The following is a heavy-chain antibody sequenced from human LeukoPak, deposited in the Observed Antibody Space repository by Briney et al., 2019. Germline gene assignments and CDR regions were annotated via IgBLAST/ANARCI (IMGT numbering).Heavy chain of an antibody. V-gene: IGHV1-8*03. J-gene: IGHJ5*02. Sequence: ASVKVSCKASGYTFTSYDINWVRQATGQGLEWMGWMNPNSGNTGYAQKFQGRVTITRNTSISTAYMELSSLRSEDTAVYYCARGLLRGNRFDPWGQGTLVTVSS. CDR3: ARGLLRGNRFDP. CDR2: MNPNSGNT. D-gene: IGHD3-3*01. CDR1: GYTFTSYD.